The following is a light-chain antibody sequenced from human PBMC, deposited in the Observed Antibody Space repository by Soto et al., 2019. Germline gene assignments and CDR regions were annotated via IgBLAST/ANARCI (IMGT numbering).Light chain of an antibody. V-gene: IGLV3-21*02. CDR1: NIGGYS. CDR2: DDS. J-gene: IGLJ3*02. Sequence: SYELTQAPSVSVAPGQTATITCGGDNIGGYSVNWYQQKPGQAPVLVVYDDSDRPSGIPERFSGSNSGSTATLIISRVEAGDEADYFCQVWDSSRDHVVFGGGTKLTVL. CDR3: QVWDSSRDHVV.